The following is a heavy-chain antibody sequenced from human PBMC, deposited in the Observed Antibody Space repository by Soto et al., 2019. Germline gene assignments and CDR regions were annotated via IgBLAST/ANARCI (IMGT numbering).Heavy chain of an antibody. D-gene: IGHD3-3*01. CDR1: GFMFTSSA. Sequence: SVKVSCKTYGFMFTSSAVQWVRQARGQRIEWIGWLVVGSGNTHYAQHFQERVTLTRDMSTGTAYMELSSLRSEDTAVYYCAAVPVLRFLKWLPAYFDYWGQGTLVTVSS. CDR2: LVVGSGNT. CDR3: AAVPVLRFLKWLPAYFDY. V-gene: IGHV1-58*01. J-gene: IGHJ4*02.